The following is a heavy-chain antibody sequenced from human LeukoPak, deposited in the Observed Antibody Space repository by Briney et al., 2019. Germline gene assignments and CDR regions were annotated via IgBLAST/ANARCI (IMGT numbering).Heavy chain of an antibody. CDR3: ARDPFDIVVVPAASFDY. CDR1: GYTFTGYY. D-gene: IGHD2-2*01. CDR2: INPNSGGT. V-gene: IGHV1-2*02. Sequence: ASVKVSCKASGYTFTGYYMHWVRQAPGQGLEWMGWINPNSGGTNYAQKFQGRVTMTRDTSISTAYMELSRLRSDDTAVYYCARDPFDIVVVPAASFDYWGQGTLVTVSS. J-gene: IGHJ4*02.